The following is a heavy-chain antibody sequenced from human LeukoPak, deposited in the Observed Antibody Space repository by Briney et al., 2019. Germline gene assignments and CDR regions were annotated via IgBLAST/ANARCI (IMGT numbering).Heavy chain of an antibody. CDR1: GFTVSSNY. V-gene: IGHV3-53*01. CDR3: ARDVGEWQPLLYGTFDY. D-gene: IGHD2-2*02. Sequence: GGSLRLSCAAPGFTVSSNYMSWVRQAPGKGLEWVSVIYSGGSTYYADSAKGRFTISRDNSKNTLHLQMNSLRAEDTAAYYCARDVGEWQPLLYGTFDYWGQGTLVTVSS. J-gene: IGHJ4*02. CDR2: IYSGGST.